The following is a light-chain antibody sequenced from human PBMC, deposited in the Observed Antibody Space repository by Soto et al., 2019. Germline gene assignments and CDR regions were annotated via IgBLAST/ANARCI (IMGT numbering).Light chain of an antibody. CDR2: GVS. V-gene: IGLV2-14*03. CDR1: SSDIGAYNR. Sequence: QSALTQPASVSGSPGQSITISCTGTSSDIGAYNRVSWYQQHAGKAPTLIIHGVSNRPSGISDRFSGSKSGSTASLTISGLQPEDEADYYCSSITTSSTDVFGTGTKLTVL. J-gene: IGLJ1*01. CDR3: SSITTSSTDV.